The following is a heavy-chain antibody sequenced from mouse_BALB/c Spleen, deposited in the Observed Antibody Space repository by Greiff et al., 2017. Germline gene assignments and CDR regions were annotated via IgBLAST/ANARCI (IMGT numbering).Heavy chain of an antibody. J-gene: IGHJ2*01. CDR1: GFSLTSYG. V-gene: IGHV2-9*02. CDR3: ARDGSSYPYYFDY. CDR2: IWAGGST. Sequence: QVQLKESGPGLVAPSQSLSITCTVSGFSLTSYGVHWVRQPPGKGLEWLGVIWAGGSTNYNSALMSRLSISKDNSKSQVFLKMNSLQTDDTAMYYCARDGSSYPYYFDYWGQGTTLTVSS. D-gene: IGHD1-1*01.